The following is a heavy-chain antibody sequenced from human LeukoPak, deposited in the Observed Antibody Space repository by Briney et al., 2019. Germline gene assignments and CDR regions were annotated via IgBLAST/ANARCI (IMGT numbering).Heavy chain of an antibody. Sequence: GASVKVSCKASGYTFSSYYMHWVRQAPGQGLAWMGMINPSGGSTTYAQKFQGRVTMTRDTSTSTVYMELSSLRSEDTAVYYCARAGQQHLVGHYWGQGTLVTVSS. V-gene: IGHV1-46*01. CDR1: GYTFSSYY. CDR3: ARAGQQHLVGHY. CDR2: INPSGGST. D-gene: IGHD6-13*01. J-gene: IGHJ4*02.